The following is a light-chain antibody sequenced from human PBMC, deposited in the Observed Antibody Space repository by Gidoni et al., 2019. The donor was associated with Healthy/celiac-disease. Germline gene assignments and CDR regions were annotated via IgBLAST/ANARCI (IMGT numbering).Light chain of an antibody. Sequence: IVLTQSPATLSLSPGERATLSCRASQSVSSYLAWYQQKPGQAPRLLIYDASNRATGIPARFSGSGSGTDFTLTISSLEPEDFAVYYCQQRSNWRTFGQXTKVEIK. CDR3: QQRSNWRT. CDR1: QSVSSY. J-gene: IGKJ1*01. V-gene: IGKV3-11*01. CDR2: DAS.